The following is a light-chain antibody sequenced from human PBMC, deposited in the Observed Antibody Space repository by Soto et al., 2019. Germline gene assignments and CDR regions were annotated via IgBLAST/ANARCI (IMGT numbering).Light chain of an antibody. CDR1: QSVSSSY. CDR3: QHYGSSHRVT. Sequence: EIVLTQSPGTLSLSPGESATLSCRASQSVSSSYLAWYQQKPGQAPRLLIYGASSRATDIPDRFSGSGSETDFTLTISRLEPEDFAVYYCQHYGSSHRVTFGQGTKLEIK. J-gene: IGKJ2*01. CDR2: GAS. V-gene: IGKV3-20*01.